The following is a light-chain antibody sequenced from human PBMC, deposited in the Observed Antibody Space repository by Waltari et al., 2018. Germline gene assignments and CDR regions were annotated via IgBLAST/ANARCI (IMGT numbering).Light chain of an antibody. V-gene: IGKV1-12*01. CDR2: NAS. CDR3: QQANSCPYT. J-gene: IGKJ2*01. Sequence: DIQMTQSPPSVSASVRDSIPITWRASQSLSTWLAWYQQKPGKAPKLLIYNASTMNSGVPARFSGSGSGTDFTLTISSLEPEDFAAYYCQQANSCPYTFGQGTKLEIK. CDR1: QSLSTW.